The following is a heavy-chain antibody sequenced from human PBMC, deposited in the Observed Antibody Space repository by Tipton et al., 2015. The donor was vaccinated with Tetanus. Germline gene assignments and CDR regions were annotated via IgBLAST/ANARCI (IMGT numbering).Heavy chain of an antibody. D-gene: IGHD5-18*01. J-gene: IGHJ4*02. Sequence: LRLSCSVSGGSVNSGTYYWSWIRQPPGKGLEWLGDIYYGGATHYNPSLESRVTISMDTSKNQVSLKLTSVTAADTAVYYCVRGRGLGAYSYGFEYWGQGALVTVSS. V-gene: IGHV4-61*01. CDR2: IYYGGAT. CDR1: GGSVNSGTYY. CDR3: VRGRGLGAYSYGFEY.